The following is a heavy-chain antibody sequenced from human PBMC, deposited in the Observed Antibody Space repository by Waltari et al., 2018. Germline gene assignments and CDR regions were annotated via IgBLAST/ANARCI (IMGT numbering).Heavy chain of an antibody. CDR2: ISATGGTT. CDR3: ARKNSSTWPAFDY. D-gene: IGHD6-13*01. CDR1: GFTFNKYV. V-gene: IGHV3-23*01. J-gene: IGHJ4*02. Sequence: VQLLESGGGLVQPGGSLRLSCAVSGFTFNKYVMTWVRQAPGKGREWVSSISATGGTTYYADSVKGRFTISRDNSKTTVFLQMKSLGAEDTAMYYCARKNSSTWPAFDYWGQGLLVTVSS.